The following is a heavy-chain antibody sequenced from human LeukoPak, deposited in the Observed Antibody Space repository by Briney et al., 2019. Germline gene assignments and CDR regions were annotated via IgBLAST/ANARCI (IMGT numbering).Heavy chain of an antibody. Sequence: GGSLRLSCAASGFTFSNAWMSWVRQAPGKGLEWVGRIKSKTDGGTTDYAAPVKGRFTISRDDSKNTLYLQMNSLKTEDTAAYYCTTVDGYCSSTSCYSHFQHWGQGTLVTVSS. J-gene: IGHJ1*01. CDR2: IKSKTDGGTT. CDR1: GFTFSNAW. V-gene: IGHV3-15*01. D-gene: IGHD2-2*01. CDR3: TTVDGYCSSTSCYSHFQH.